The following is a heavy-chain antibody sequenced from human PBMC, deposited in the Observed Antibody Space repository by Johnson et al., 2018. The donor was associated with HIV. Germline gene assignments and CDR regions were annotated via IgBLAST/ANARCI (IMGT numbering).Heavy chain of an antibody. D-gene: IGHD1-26*01. J-gene: IGHJ3*02. CDR3: AKDRSGGSSFPDAFDM. CDR1: GFTFSSYD. Sequence: QVQLVESGGGVVQPGKSLKVSCAASGFTFSSYDMHWVRQPPGKGLEWVAGISYDGSKEYYVDSVKGRFTISRDNSKNTLYLQMNSLRTEDTAAYYCAKDRSGGSSFPDAFDMWGQGTLVTVSS. CDR2: ISYDGSKE. V-gene: IGHV3-30*18.